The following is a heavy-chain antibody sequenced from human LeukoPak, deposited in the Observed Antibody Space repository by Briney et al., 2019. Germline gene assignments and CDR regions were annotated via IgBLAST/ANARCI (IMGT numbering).Heavy chain of an antibody. CDR1: GFTFSSYG. V-gene: IGHV3-30*02. CDR3: ARDPRQAGWVYYYYMDV. CDR2: IRYDGSNK. D-gene: IGHD5-24*01. J-gene: IGHJ6*03. Sequence: PGGSLRLSCAASGFTFSSYGMHWVRQAPGKGLEWVAFIRYDGSNKYYADSVKGRFTISRDNSKNTLYLQMNSLRAEDTAVYYCARDPRQAGWVYYYYMDVWGKGTTVTVSS.